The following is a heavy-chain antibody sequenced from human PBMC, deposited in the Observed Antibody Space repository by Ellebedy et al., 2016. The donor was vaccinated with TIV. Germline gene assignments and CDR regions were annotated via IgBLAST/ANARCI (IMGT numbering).Heavy chain of an antibody. J-gene: IGHJ3*02. V-gene: IGHV1-69*13. D-gene: IGHD3-22*01. CDR3: ARDSSGYYYTVGAFDI. CDR1: VGTFSSYT. Sequence: SVKVSCKASVGTFSSYTISWVRPPPAQGLEGMGGIIPIFATANYAQKFQGRVTSTADESTSTAYMELSSLRSEDTAVYYCARDSSGYYYTVGAFDIWGQGTMVTVSS. CDR2: IIPIFATA.